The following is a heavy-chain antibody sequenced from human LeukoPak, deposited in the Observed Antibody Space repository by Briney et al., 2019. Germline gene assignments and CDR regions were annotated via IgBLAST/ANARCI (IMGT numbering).Heavy chain of an antibody. J-gene: IGHJ3*02. D-gene: IGHD1-26*01. V-gene: IGHV1-46*01. CDR1: GYTFTSYD. CDR3: ARAAASGSYYRGAFDI. CDR2: INPSGGGT. Sequence: ASVKVSCKASGYTFTSYDINWVRQATGQWLEWMGIINPSGGGTSYAQKFQGRVTMTRDTSTSTVYMELSSLRSEDTAVYYCARAAASGSYYRGAFDIWGQGTMVTVSS.